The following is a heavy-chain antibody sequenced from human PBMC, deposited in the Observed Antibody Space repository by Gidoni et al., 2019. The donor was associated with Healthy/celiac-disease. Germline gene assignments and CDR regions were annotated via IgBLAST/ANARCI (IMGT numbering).Heavy chain of an antibody. V-gene: IGHV3-21*01. CDR1: GFTFSSYS. J-gene: IGHJ5*02. CDR3: ARDRKSTVTGNWFDP. D-gene: IGHD4-17*01. CDR2: ISSSSSYI. Sequence: EVQLVESGGGLVKPGGSLRLSCAASGFTFSSYSMNWVRQVPGKGLEWVSSISSSSSYIYYADSVKGRFTISRDNAKNSLYLQMNSLRAEDTAVYYCARDRKSTVTGNWFDPWGQGTLVTVSS.